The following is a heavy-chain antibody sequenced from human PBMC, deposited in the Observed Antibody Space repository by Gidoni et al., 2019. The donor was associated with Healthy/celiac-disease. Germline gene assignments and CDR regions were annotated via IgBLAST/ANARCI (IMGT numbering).Heavy chain of an antibody. CDR1: GFTFSSYA. D-gene: IGHD2-8*01. CDR2: ISYDGSNK. J-gene: IGHJ4*02. Sequence: QVQLVESGGGVVQPGRSLRLSCAASGFTFSSYAMHWVRQAPGKGLEWVAVISYDGSNKYYADSVKGRFTISRDNSKNTLYLQMNSLRAEDTAVYYCANLGDCTNGVCYAFHDYWGQGTLVTVSS. CDR3: ANLGDCTNGVCYAFHDY. V-gene: IGHV3-30-3*01.